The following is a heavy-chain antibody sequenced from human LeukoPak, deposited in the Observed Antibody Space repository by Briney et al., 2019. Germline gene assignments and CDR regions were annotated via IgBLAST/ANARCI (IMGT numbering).Heavy chain of an antibody. J-gene: IGHJ6*02. CDR3: ARDPPPPYSSDYGMDV. D-gene: IGHD6-19*01. CDR2: IKQDGSEK. Sequence: GGSLRLSCAASGFTFSIYWMSWVRQAPGKGLEWVANIKQDGSEKYYVDSVKGRFTISRDNAKNSLYLQMNSLRAEDTAVYYCARDPPPPYSSDYGMDVWGQGTTVTVSS. V-gene: IGHV3-7*01. CDR1: GFTFSIYW.